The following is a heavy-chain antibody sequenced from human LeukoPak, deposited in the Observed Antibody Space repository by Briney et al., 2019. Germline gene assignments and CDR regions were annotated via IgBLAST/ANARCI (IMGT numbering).Heavy chain of an antibody. V-gene: IGHV3-21*01. Sequence: GGSLRLSCAASGLTFSSYSMNWVRQAPGKGLEWVSSISSSSSYIYYADSVKGRFTISRDNAKNSLYLQMNSLRAEDTAVYYCARSSPIVVVVAEESWFDPWGQGTLVTVSS. J-gene: IGHJ5*02. CDR1: GLTFSSYS. CDR3: ARSSPIVVVVAEESWFDP. CDR2: ISSSSSYI. D-gene: IGHD2-15*01.